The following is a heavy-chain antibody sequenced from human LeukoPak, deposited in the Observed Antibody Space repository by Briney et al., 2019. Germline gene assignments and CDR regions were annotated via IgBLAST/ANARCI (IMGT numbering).Heavy chain of an antibody. CDR1: GGSIRSDY. CDR3: ARGFYDRSGYSAPFDY. J-gene: IGHJ4*02. D-gene: IGHD3-22*01. Sequence: SVTLSLTCTVSGGSIRSDYWNWIRQPPGKGLEWVGYISDSGTTNYNPSLKSRVTMSVDTSKNQFSLKLNSVTAADTAMYYCARGFYDRSGYSAPFDYWGQGTLVTVSS. V-gene: IGHV4-59*01. CDR2: ISDSGTT.